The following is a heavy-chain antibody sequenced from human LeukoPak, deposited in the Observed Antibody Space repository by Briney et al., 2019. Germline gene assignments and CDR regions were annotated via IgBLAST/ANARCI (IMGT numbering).Heavy chain of an antibody. CDR3: AKDARGSYDSSGYYYLFDY. CDR2: IRYDRSNK. Sequence: GGSLRLSCAASGFTFSSYGMHWVRQAPGKGLEWVAFIRYDRSNKYYADSVKGRFTISRDNSKNTLYLQMNSLRAEDTAVYYCAKDARGSYDSSGYYYLFDYWGQGTLVTVSS. D-gene: IGHD3-22*01. J-gene: IGHJ4*02. V-gene: IGHV3-30*02. CDR1: GFTFSSYG.